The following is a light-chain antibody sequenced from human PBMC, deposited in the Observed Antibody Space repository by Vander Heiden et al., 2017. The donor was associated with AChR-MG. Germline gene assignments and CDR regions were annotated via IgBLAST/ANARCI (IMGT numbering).Light chain of an antibody. Sequence: DIQMTQSPSAMSASVGDRVTITCRASQDVGNFLAWFQQKPGQVPRRLIYSASDLQGGVPSRFSGSGSGTEFILTISSLQPEDFATYYCRQQDNYPWTFGQGTKVEIK. J-gene: IGKJ1*01. CDR3: RQQDNYPWT. CDR1: QDVGNF. V-gene: IGKV1-17*03. CDR2: SAS.